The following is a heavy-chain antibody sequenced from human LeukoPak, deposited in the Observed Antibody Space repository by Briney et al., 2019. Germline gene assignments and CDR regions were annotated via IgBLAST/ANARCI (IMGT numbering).Heavy chain of an antibody. CDR1: SYSISSGYY. Sequence: PSETLSLTCAVSSYSISSGYYWGWIRQPPGKGLEWIGSIYHSGSTYYNPSLKSRVTISVDTSKNQFSLKLSSVTAADTAVYYCARRQEYDFWSGYGEYYFDYWGQGTLVTVSS. J-gene: IGHJ4*02. D-gene: IGHD3-3*01. CDR3: ARRQEYDFWSGYGEYYFDY. CDR2: IYHSGST. V-gene: IGHV4-38-2*01.